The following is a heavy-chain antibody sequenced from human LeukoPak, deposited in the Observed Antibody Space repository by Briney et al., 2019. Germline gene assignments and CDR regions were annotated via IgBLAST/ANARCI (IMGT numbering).Heavy chain of an antibody. J-gene: IGHJ4*02. V-gene: IGHV3-30*18. CDR2: ISYDGSNK. Sequence: GGSLRLSCAASGFTFSSYGMHWVRQAPGKGLEWVAVISYDGSNKYYADSVKGRFTISRDNSKNTLYLQMNSLRAEDTAVYYCAKDWGIDSSPFDYWGQGTLVTVSS. CDR3: AKDWGIDSSPFDY. CDR1: GFTFSSYG. D-gene: IGHD3-16*01.